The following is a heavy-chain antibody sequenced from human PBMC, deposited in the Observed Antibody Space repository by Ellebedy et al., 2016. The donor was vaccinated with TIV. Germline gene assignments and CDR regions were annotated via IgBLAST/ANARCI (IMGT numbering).Heavy chain of an antibody. CDR2: ISYDGSNK. V-gene: IGHV3-30-3*01. D-gene: IGHD6-19*01. Sequence: GESLKISCAASGFTFSSYAMHWVRQAPGKGLEWVAVISYDGSNKYYADSVKGRFTISRDNSKNTLYLQMNSLRAEDTAVYYCARDREAVAGTFWCGWFDPWGQGTLVTVSS. J-gene: IGHJ5*02. CDR1: GFTFSSYA. CDR3: ARDREAVAGTFWCGWFDP.